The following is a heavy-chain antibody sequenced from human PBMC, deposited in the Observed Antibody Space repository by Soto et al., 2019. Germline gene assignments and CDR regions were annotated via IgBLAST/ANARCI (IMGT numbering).Heavy chain of an antibody. CDR2: IYHSGST. D-gene: IGHD3-22*01. CDR3: ARRGIGYYESTRGGWFDP. CDR1: GGSISSSNW. J-gene: IGHJ5*02. Sequence: QVQLQESGPGLVKPSGTLSLTCAVSGGSISSSNWWSWVRQPPGKGLEWIGEIYHSGSTNYNPSLKSRVTISVDKSRNQFSLRRSAVTAADTAVYCCARRGIGYYESTRGGWFDPWGQGTLVTVSS. V-gene: IGHV4-4*01.